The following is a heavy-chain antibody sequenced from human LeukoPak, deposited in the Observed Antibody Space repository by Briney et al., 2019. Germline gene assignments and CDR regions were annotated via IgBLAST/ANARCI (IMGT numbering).Heavy chain of an antibody. CDR2: MNPNSGNT. CDR3: ARDGEWELSWFDP. Sequence: GASVKVSCKASGYTFTSYDINWVRQATGQGLEWMGWMNPNSGNTGYAQKFQGRVTMTRNTSISTAYMELSSLRSEGTAVYYCARDGEWELSWFDPWGQGTLVTVSS. D-gene: IGHD1-26*01. J-gene: IGHJ5*02. V-gene: IGHV1-8*01. CDR1: GYTFTSYD.